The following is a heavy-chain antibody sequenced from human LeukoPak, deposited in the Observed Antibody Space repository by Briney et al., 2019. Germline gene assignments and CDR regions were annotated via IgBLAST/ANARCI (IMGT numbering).Heavy chain of an antibody. CDR2: IWYDGSNK. Sequence: GGSLRLSCAASGFTLNGFDVHWVRQASGKGLEWVAVIWYDGSNKYYADSVKGRFTISRDNSKNTLYLQMNSLRAEDTAVYYCARDGAPYSSSSGDYWGQGTLVTVSS. V-gene: IGHV3-33*08. J-gene: IGHJ4*02. CDR1: GFTLNGFD. D-gene: IGHD6-6*01. CDR3: ARDGAPYSSSSGDY.